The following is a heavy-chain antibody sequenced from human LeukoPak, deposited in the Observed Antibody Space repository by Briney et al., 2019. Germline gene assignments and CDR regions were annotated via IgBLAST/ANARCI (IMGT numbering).Heavy chain of an antibody. CDR2: VYYSGST. Sequence: PSETLSLTCTVSGGSISSYYWSWIRQPPGKGLEWIGSVYYSGSTYYNPSLKSRVTMSVDTSKNQFSLKLSSVTAADTAVYYCARDPLVVTDYYFDYWGQGTLVTVSS. J-gene: IGHJ4*02. CDR1: GGSISSYY. D-gene: IGHD2-8*02. V-gene: IGHV4-59*04. CDR3: ARDPLVVTDYYFDY.